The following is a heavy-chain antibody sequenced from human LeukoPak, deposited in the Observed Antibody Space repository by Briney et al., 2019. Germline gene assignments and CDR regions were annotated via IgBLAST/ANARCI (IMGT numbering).Heavy chain of an antibody. V-gene: IGHV1-46*02. D-gene: IGHD6-19*01. CDR1: GYTFNNHY. Sequence: VSVKVSCQASGYTFNNHYMYWVRQAPGQGLEWMGVINPSGGSTSYAQKFQGRVTMTRDTSTRTVYMEVNSLRSEDTAVYYCARQGTYSSAIGMGYWGQGTLVTVSS. CDR2: INPSGGST. J-gene: IGHJ4*02. CDR3: ARQGTYSSAIGMGY.